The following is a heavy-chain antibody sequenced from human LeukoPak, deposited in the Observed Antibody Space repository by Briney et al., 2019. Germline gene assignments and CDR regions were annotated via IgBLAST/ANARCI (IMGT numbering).Heavy chain of an antibody. CDR1: GFTFSSYG. CDR3: ARVSYDFWSGYYRYDAFDI. Sequence: GRSLRLSCAASGFTFSSYGMHWVRQAPGKGLEWVSSISSSSYIYYADSVKGRFTISRDNAKNSLYLQMNSLRAEDTAVYYCARVSYDFWSGYYRYDAFDIWGQGTMVTVSS. D-gene: IGHD3-3*01. V-gene: IGHV3-21*01. CDR2: ISSSSYI. J-gene: IGHJ3*02.